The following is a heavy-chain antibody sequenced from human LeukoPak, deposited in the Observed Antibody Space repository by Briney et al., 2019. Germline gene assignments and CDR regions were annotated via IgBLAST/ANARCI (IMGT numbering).Heavy chain of an antibody. V-gene: IGHV4-34*01. CDR3: AVEPRYDSSGYYVDY. Sequence: ASETLSLTCAVYGGSFSGYYWSWIRQPPGKGLEWIGEINRSGSTNYNPSLKSRVTISVDTSKNQFSLKLSSVTAADTAAYYCAVEPRYDSSGYYVDYWGQGTLVTVSS. D-gene: IGHD3-22*01. J-gene: IGHJ4*02. CDR1: GGSFSGYY. CDR2: INRSGST.